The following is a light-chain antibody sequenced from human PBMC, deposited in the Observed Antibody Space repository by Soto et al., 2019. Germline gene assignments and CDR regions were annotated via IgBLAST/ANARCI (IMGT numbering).Light chain of an antibody. CDR2: LGS. V-gene: IGKV2-28*01. CDR1: QSLLSSKGYNY. Sequence: DLVMTQSPLSLPVTPGEPASISCRSSQSLLSSKGYNYLDWYLQKPGQSPQLLIYLGSNRAAGVPDRFSGSGSGTDFTLKISRVEADDVGFYYCMQSLQSPRTFGQGTKVEIK. J-gene: IGKJ1*01. CDR3: MQSLQSPRT.